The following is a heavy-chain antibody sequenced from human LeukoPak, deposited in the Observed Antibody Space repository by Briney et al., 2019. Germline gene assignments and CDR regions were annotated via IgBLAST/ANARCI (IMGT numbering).Heavy chain of an antibody. Sequence: PGGSLRLSCAASGVTVSNNLMNWVRQAPGEGLEWVSLIYSGGGTHYADSVKGRFTISRDKSKNTLYLQMNSLRVEDTAVYYCARDPPAVAINTYGWGQGTLVTVSS. J-gene: IGHJ4*02. CDR3: ARDPPAVAINTYG. CDR2: IYSGGGT. CDR1: GVTVSNNL. D-gene: IGHD5-24*01. V-gene: IGHV3-66*01.